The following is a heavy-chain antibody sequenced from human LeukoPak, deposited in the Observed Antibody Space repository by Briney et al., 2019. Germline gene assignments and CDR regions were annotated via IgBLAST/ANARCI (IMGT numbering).Heavy chain of an antibody. CDR3: AREESSGWRPYNWFDP. Sequence: ASVKVSCKASGYTFTSYAMHWVRQAPGQRLEWMGWINAGNGNTKYSQKFQGGVTITRDTSASTAYMELSSLRSEDTAVYYCAREESSGWRPYNWFDPWGQGTLVTVSS. J-gene: IGHJ5*02. CDR1: GYTFTSYA. V-gene: IGHV1-3*01. D-gene: IGHD6-19*01. CDR2: INAGNGNT.